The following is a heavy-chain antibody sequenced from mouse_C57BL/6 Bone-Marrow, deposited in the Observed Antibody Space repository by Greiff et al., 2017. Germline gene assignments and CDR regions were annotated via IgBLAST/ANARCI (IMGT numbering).Heavy chain of an antibody. D-gene: IGHD1-1*01. CDR1: GYTFTSYW. J-gene: IGHJ1*03. CDR3: ARGRGSSSRYFDV. Sequence: VKLQQPGAELVKPGASVKLSCKASGYTFTSYWMHWVKQRPGQGLEWIGMIHPNSGSTNYNEKFKSKATLTVEQSSSTAYMQLSSLTSEDSAVYYCARGRGSSSRYFDVWGTGTTVTVSS. V-gene: IGHV1-64*01. CDR2: IHPNSGST.